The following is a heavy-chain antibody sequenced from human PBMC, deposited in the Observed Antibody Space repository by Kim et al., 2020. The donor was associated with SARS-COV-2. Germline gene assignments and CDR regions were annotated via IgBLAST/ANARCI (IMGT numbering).Heavy chain of an antibody. V-gene: IGHV4-59*01. J-gene: IGHJ4*02. CDR3: ARASARGVARLDY. Sequence: PTLTSRDTITVETYTNQFSLKLSSVTAADTAVYYCARASARGVARLDYWGQGTLVTVSS. D-gene: IGHD6-6*01.